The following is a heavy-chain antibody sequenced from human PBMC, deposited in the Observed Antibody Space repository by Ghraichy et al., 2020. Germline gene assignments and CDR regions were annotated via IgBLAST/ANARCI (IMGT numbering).Heavy chain of an antibody. D-gene: IGHD4-17*01. CDR1: GFTFSSYA. Sequence: GGSLRLSCAASGFTFSSYAMSWVRQAPGKGLEWVSAISGSGGSTYYADSVKGRFTISRDNSKNTLYLLMNSLRAEDTAGYYCAKCSDYGRLVDYWGQGTLVTVSS. CDR3: AKCSDYGRLVDY. CDR2: ISGSGGST. V-gene: IGHV3-23*01. J-gene: IGHJ4*02.